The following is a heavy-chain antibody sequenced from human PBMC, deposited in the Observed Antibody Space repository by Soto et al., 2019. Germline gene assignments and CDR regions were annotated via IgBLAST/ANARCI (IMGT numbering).Heavy chain of an antibody. CDR3: AKEEGPINA. V-gene: IGHV3-23*01. CDR2: ISGTGGNT. CDR1: GFTFSNYA. Sequence: EVQLLESGGGLVQPGGSLRLSCAASGFTFSNYAMTWDRQAPGKGLEWVSAISGTGGNTYYADSVKGRFTISRDNSKNTLFLQMNSLRAEDTAVYYCAKEEGPINAWGQGTLVIVSS. D-gene: IGHD2-21*01. J-gene: IGHJ5*02.